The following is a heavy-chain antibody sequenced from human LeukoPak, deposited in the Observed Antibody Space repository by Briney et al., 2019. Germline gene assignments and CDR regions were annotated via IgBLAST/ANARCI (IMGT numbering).Heavy chain of an antibody. V-gene: IGHV4-34*01. CDR3: VRGFSGVVGDH. CDR1: SGSFSGYY. CDR2: IKYGGIT. D-gene: IGHD3-10*01. J-gene: IGHJ4*02. Sequence: SETLSLTCTVYSGSFSGYYWSWIRLPPGKGLEWIGEIKYGGITNYNPSLRTRVTISKDTSNNQLSLKLHSATAADTAVYYCVRGFSGVVGDHWGQGSLVTVSS.